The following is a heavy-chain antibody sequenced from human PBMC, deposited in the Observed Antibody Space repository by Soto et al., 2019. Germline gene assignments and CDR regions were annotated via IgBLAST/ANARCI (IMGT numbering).Heavy chain of an antibody. J-gene: IGHJ1*01. CDR1: GFKVRSNH. Sequence: EVHLVESGGGLIQPGGNLRLSCAASGFKVRSNHMSWVRQATGKGLEWVSVIYGDGRAFYADSLKGRFTISRDNSKSTVYLQMNSLRAEYTAVYYFARDVGEDSWPNLGDHWSQGTLVTVSS. D-gene: IGHD1-26*01. V-gene: IGHV3-53*01. CDR3: ARDVGEDSWPNLGDH. CDR2: IYGDGRA.